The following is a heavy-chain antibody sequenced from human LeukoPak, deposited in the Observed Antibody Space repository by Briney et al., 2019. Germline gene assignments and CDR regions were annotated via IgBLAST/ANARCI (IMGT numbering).Heavy chain of an antibody. CDR1: VYTLTGYY. CDR3: ARASHAAARFNWFDP. CDR2: INPNRGGT. J-gene: IGHJ5*02. D-gene: IGHD2-2*01. V-gene: IGHV1-2*02. Sequence: GASVKVSCKASVYTLTGYYMHWLRQAPGQGLEWMGWINPNRGGTNYAQKFQGRVTMTRDTSISTAYMELSRLRSDDTAVYYCARASHAAARFNWFDPWGQGTLVTVSS.